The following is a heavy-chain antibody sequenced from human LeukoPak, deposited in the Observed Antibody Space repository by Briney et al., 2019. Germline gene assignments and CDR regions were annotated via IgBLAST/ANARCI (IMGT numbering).Heavy chain of an antibody. V-gene: IGHV4-61*02. J-gene: IGHJ6*03. CDR1: GGSISSGNYY. CDR3: ARGPPATTYYDFWSGYYDKYYMDV. D-gene: IGHD3-3*01. Sequence: SETLSLTCTVSGGSISSGNYYYSWIRQPAGKGLEWLGRIYTSGTTDYNPSLKSRVTISVDTSKNQFSLKLSSVTAADTAVYYCARGPPATTYYDFWSGYYDKYYMDVWGKGTTVTVSS. CDR2: IYTSGTT.